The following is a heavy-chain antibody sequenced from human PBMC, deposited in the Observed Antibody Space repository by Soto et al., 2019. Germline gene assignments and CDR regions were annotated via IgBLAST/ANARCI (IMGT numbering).Heavy chain of an antibody. Sequence: PSETLSLTCAVYGGSFSGYYWGWIRQPPGKGLEWIGEINHSGSTNYNPSLKSRVTISVDTSKNQFSLKLSSVTAADTAVYYCARTERGITVTLYWGQGTLVTVSS. J-gene: IGHJ4*02. CDR3: ARTERGITVTLY. V-gene: IGHV4-34*01. D-gene: IGHD4-17*01. CDR1: GGSFSGYY. CDR2: INHSGST.